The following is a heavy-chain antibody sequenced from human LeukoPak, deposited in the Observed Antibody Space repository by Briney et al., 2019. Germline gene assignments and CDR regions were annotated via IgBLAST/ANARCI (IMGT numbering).Heavy chain of an antibody. D-gene: IGHD3-10*01. Sequence: GASVKVSCKASGYTFTNYAISWVRQAPGQGLEWMGWISAYKGNTNYAQKLQGRVTMTTDTSTSTAYMELSSLRSEDTAVYYCARDGLPNHYGSGTYYPFDYWGQGTLVTVSS. CDR2: ISAYKGNT. CDR3: ARDGLPNHYGSGTYYPFDY. J-gene: IGHJ4*02. V-gene: IGHV1-18*01. CDR1: GYTFTNYA.